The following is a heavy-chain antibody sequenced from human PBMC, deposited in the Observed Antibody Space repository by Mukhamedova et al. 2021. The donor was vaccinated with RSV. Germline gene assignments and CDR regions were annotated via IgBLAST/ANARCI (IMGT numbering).Heavy chain of an antibody. V-gene: IGHV4-39*01. D-gene: IGHD5-12*01. J-gene: IGHJ2*01. CDR3: ARLGRGYDYGWYFDL. Sequence: KSRVTISVDTSKNQFSLKLSSVTAADTAVYYCARLGRGYDYGWYFDLWGRGTLVTVSS.